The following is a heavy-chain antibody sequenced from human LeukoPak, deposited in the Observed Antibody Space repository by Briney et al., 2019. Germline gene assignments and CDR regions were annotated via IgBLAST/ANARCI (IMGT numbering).Heavy chain of an antibody. D-gene: IGHD6-19*01. V-gene: IGHV3-48*03. CDR2: ISSSGSTI. CDR3: AREGQWLVRGAFDI. CDR1: GFTFSSYE. J-gene: IGHJ3*02. Sequence: GGSLRLSCAASGFTFSSYEMNWVPQAPGKGLEWVSYISSSGSTIYYADSVKGRFTISRENAKSSLYLQMNSLRAEDTAVYYCAREGQWLVRGAFDIWGQGTMVTVSS.